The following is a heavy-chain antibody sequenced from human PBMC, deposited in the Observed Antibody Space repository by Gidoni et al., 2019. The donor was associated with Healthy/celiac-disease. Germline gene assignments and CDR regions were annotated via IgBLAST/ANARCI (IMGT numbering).Heavy chain of an antibody. Sequence: EVQLLESGGGLVQPGGSLRLSCAASGCHFSSYAMSWVRQAPGKGLEWVSAMRGSGGSTYYADSVKGRFTISRDNSKNTLYLQMNSLRAEDTAVYYCAKAQSTSDTEFDYWGQGTLVTVSS. CDR3: AKAQSTSDTEFDY. CDR1: GCHFSSYA. J-gene: IGHJ4*02. V-gene: IGHV3-23*01. D-gene: IGHD5-18*01. CDR2: MRGSGGST.